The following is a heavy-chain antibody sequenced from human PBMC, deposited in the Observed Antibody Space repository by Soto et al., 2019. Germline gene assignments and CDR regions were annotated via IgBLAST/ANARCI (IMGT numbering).Heavy chain of an antibody. CDR3: ARATMITFGGVIPRRRTRFDD. CDR2: INHSGST. V-gene: IGHV4-34*01. J-gene: IGHJ4*02. Sequence: SETLSLTCAVYGGSFSGYYWSWIRQPPGKGLEWIGEINHSGSTNYNPSLKSRVTISVDTSKNQFSLKLSSVTAADTAVYYCARATMITFGGVIPRRRTRFDDWGQGTLVTVSS. CDR1: GGSFSGYY. D-gene: IGHD3-16*02.